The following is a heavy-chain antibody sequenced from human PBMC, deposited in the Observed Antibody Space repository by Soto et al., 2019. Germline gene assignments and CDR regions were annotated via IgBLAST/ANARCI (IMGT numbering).Heavy chain of an antibody. CDR3: ARVRPNSSSWPLYYYYMDV. D-gene: IGHD6-13*01. V-gene: IGHV3-7*04. Sequence: PGGSLRLSCAASGFTFSSYWMSWVRQAPGKGLEWVANIKQDGSEKYYVDSVKGRFTISRDNAKNSLYLQMNSLRAEDTAVYYCARVRPNSSSWPLYYYYMDVWGKGTTVTVSS. CDR2: IKQDGSEK. J-gene: IGHJ6*03. CDR1: GFTFSSYW.